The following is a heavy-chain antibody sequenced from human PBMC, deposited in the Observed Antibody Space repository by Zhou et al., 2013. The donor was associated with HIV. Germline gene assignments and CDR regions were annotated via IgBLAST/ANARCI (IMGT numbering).Heavy chain of an antibody. CDR1: GYTLTGFG. J-gene: IGHJ6*03. Sequence: QVQLVQSGAEVKRPGASVKVSCKASGYTLTGFGVSWVRQAPGQGLEWMGWISSFRGHTNYAQKLQGRVSVTTDASTNTAYMELRSLRSDDTAVYYCARALSTRWGGGGFYYMDVWGKGTTVTVSS. D-gene: IGHD6-19*01. V-gene: IGHV1-18*01. CDR2: ISSFRGHT. CDR3: ARALSTRWGGGGFYYMDV.